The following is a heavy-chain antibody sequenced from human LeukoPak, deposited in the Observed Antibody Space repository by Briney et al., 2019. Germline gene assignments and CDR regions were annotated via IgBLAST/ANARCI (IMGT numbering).Heavy chain of an antibody. CDR3: ASGRQQLAHYGMDV. Sequence: SETLSLTCNVSGGSISSYYWTWIRQPPGKGLEWIGYIYYSGSTNYNPSLKSRVTISVDTSKNQFSLKLSSVTAADTAVYYCASGRQQLAHYGMDVWGQGTTVTVSS. CDR1: GGSISSYY. CDR2: IYYSGST. V-gene: IGHV4-59*01. J-gene: IGHJ6*02. D-gene: IGHD6-13*01.